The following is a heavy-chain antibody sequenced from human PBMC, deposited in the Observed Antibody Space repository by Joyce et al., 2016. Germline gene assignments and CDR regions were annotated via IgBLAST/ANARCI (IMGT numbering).Heavy chain of an antibody. CDR2: IYSSGST. V-gene: IGHV4-61*02. J-gene: IGHJ5*02. CDR3: ARLEGWTYWFDP. D-gene: IGHD3-3*01. Sequence: LVKPSQTLSLTCTVSGGSISSGSYYWNWIRQPAGKGLEWIGRIYSSGSTRYNPSLKSRVTISADTSKNQFSLKLTSVTAADTAVYFCARLEGWTYWFDPWGQGTLVTVSS. CDR1: GGSISSGSYY.